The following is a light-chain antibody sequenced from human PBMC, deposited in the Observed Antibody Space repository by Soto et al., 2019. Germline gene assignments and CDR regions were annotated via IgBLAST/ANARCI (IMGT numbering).Light chain of an antibody. V-gene: IGKV3-15*01. J-gene: IGKJ3*01. Sequence: EIVMTQSPATLSVSPGERATLSCRASQSVSSNLAWYQQKPGQAPRLLIYGASTRATGIPARFSGSGSGTEFTLTISSLQSEDFAVYYCQHAGTFGPGTKVDI. CDR2: GAS. CDR3: QHAGT. CDR1: QSVSSN.